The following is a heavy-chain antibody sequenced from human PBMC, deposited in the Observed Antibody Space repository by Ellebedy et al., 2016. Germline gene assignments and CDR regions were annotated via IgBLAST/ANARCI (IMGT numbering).Heavy chain of an antibody. CDR1: GGSFSGYY. CDR3: ARRKGGVRGVIDY. CDR2: INHSGST. J-gene: IGHJ4*02. D-gene: IGHD3-10*01. Sequence: SETLSLXXAVYGGSFSGYYWSWIRQPPGKGLEWIGEINHSGSTNYNPSLKSRVTISVDTSKNQFSLKLSSVTAADTAVYYCARRKGGVRGVIDYWGQGTLVTVSS. V-gene: IGHV4-34*01.